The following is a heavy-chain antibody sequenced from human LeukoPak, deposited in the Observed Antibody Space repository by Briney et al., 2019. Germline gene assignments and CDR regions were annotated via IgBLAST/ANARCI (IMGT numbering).Heavy chain of an antibody. CDR1: GYIFNTYG. D-gene: IGHD5-12*01. V-gene: IGHV1-18*03. J-gene: IGHJ4*02. CDR3: VRDSAYSPDY. Sequence: DSVKVSCKTSGYIFNTYGISWVRQAPGQGLEWMAWIRGNNDNTKYAQKFQGRVTLTTDTSTSTAYMELRGLTSDDMAVYYCVRDSAYSPDYWGQGSLVTVSP. CDR2: IRGNNDNT.